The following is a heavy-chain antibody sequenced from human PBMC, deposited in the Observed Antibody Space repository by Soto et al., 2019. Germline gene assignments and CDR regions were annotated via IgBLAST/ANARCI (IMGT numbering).Heavy chain of an antibody. CDR2: VSHSGNT. CDR3: VRAKFESTGWHQFDI. V-gene: IGHV4-34*02. CDR1: GGSFSGHF. Sequence: QVHLQHRGAGLLKPSETLSLTCTVSGGSFSGHFLSWVRQPPGKGLEWIGEVSHSGNTKYYPSLKSRVPLSVDSSKNQISRALTSVTAADTAVYYCVRAKFESTGWHQFDIWGQGTLVTVSS. D-gene: IGHD7-27*01. J-gene: IGHJ4*02.